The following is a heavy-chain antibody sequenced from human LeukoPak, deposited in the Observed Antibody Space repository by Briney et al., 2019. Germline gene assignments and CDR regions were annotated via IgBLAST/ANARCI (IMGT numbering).Heavy chain of an antibody. Sequence: ASVKVSCKASGYTFTSYGISWVRQAPGQGLEWMGWISAYSSTTNYAQRFQGRVTMTTDTFTSTAYLELRSLRSDETAVYYCARGYNYDTSGYLDDAFDIWGQGTMVTVSS. D-gene: IGHD3-22*01. V-gene: IGHV1-18*01. CDR2: ISAYSSTT. CDR1: GYTFTSYG. CDR3: ARGYNYDTSGYLDDAFDI. J-gene: IGHJ3*02.